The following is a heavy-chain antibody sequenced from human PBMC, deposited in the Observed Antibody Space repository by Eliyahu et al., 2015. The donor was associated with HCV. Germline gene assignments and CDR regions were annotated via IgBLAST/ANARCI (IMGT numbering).Heavy chain of an antibody. V-gene: IGHV4-31*03. D-gene: IGHD3-10*01. J-gene: IGHJ5*02. CDR3: ARDNYGSGSYYIANWFDP. CDR1: GGSIRSGGYY. Sequence: QVQLQESGPGLVKPSQTLSLTCTVXGGSIRSGGYYWSWIRQHPGKGLGWVGDIYYSGSTYYNPSLKSRVTISVDTSKNQFSLKLSSVTAADTAVYYCARDNYGSGSYYIANWFDPWGQGTLVTVSS. CDR2: IYYSGST.